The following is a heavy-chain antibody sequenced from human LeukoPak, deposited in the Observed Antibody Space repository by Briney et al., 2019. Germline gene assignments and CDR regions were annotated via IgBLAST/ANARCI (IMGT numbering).Heavy chain of an antibody. J-gene: IGHJ4*02. CDR1: GFTFSGYW. V-gene: IGHV3-7*05. CDR3: AGGQGWLLDY. CDR2: IKQDGSEQ. Sequence: GGSLRLSCAASGFTFSGYWMTWVRRAPGKGLEWVANIKQDGSEQYYVDSVRGRFTISRDNAKNSLFLQMNSLRVEDTAVYYCAGGQGWLLDYWGQGALVTVSS. D-gene: IGHD2-15*01.